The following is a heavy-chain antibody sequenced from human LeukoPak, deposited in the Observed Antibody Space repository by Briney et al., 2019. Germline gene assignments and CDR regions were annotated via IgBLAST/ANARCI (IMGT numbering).Heavy chain of an antibody. D-gene: IGHD6-13*01. CDR2: ISSSSSYI. CDR3: ARSFLSIAAAATDY. Sequence: GGSLRLSCAASGFTFSSYEMNWVRQAPGRGLEWVSSISSSSSYIYYADSVKGRFTISRDNAKNSLYLQMNSLRAEDTAVYYCARSFLSIAAAATDYWGQGTLVTVSS. V-gene: IGHV3-21*01. CDR1: GFTFSSYE. J-gene: IGHJ4*02.